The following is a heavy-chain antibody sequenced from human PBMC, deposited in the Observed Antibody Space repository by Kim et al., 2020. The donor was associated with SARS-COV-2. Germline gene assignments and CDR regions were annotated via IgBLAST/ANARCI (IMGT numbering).Heavy chain of an antibody. CDR1: GFTFLNHD. J-gene: IGHJ1*01. V-gene: IGHV3-23*01. CDR3: ARRDSSAWSHVDH. CDR2: ISGSGVGT. Sequence: GGSLRLSCEVSGFTFLNHDMNWVRQAPGRGLEWVSGISGSGVGTYYTDSVKGRFTIYKDFSKNMLYMQMNDLRVEDTAMYYCARRDSSAWSHVDHWGHGTLVTVSS. D-gene: IGHD4-4*01.